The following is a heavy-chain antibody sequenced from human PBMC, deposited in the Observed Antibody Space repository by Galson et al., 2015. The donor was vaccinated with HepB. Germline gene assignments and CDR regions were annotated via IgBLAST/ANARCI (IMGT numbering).Heavy chain of an antibody. CDR3: TRLGDLSGYSSR. J-gene: IGHJ4*02. Sequence: SLRLSCAGSGFTFSGSAMHWVRQTSGKGLEWIGRIGSKANNYETAYKASVKGRVTISRDDSKNTAYLQMNSLRNEDTAVDYCTRLGDLSGYSSRWGQGTLVTVSS. CDR1: GFTFSGSA. V-gene: IGHV3-73*01. CDR2: IGSKANNYET. D-gene: IGHD2-2*01.